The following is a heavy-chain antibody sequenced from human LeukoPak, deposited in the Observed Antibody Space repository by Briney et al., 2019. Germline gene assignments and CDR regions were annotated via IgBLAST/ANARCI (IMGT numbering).Heavy chain of an antibody. D-gene: IGHD2-21*02. CDR3: ARDRLLNCRGDCYIFDY. CDR2: ISGSGDST. V-gene: IGHV3-23*01. Sequence: GGSLRLSCVASGFTLRSYVMNWVRQTPGKGLEWVSSISGSGDSTFYADSVKGRFSISRDNSKNTLYLQVNGLRTEDTAVYYCARDRLLNCRGDCYIFDYWGQGTVVTVSS. J-gene: IGHJ4*02. CDR1: GFTLRSYV.